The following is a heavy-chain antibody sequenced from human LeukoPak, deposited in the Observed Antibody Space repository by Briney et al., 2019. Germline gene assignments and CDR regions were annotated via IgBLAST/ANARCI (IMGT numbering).Heavy chain of an antibody. CDR3: ARDLLVSEDAFDI. Sequence: EGSLRLSCAASGCTFSSYGMHWVRQAPGKGLEWVAVIWYDGSNKYYADSVKGRFTISRDNSKNTLYLQMNSLRAEDTAVYYCARDLLVSEDAFDIWGQGTMVTVSS. J-gene: IGHJ3*02. V-gene: IGHV3-33*01. CDR1: GCTFSSYG. D-gene: IGHD6-6*01. CDR2: IWYDGSNK.